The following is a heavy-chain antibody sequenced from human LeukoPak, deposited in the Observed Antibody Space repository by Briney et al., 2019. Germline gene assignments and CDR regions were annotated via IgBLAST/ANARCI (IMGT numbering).Heavy chain of an antibody. CDR3: ARQRYHDS. CDR1: GFTFSSYW. V-gene: IGHV3-7*01. D-gene: IGHD2-2*01. Sequence: GGSLRLSCATSGFTFSSYWMSWVRQAPGKGLEWVANIKQDGSEKNYLDSVEGRFTISRENAKNSLYLQMNSLRAEDTAVYYCARQRYHDSWGQGTLVTVSS. CDR2: IKQDGSEK. J-gene: IGHJ4*02.